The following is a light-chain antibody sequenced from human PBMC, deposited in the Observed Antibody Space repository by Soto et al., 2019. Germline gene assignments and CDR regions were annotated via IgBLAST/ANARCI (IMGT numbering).Light chain of an antibody. CDR3: QVYGSQSKT. CDR2: GVS. V-gene: IGKV3-20*01. CDR1: QTLTSGY. Sequence: EIVLTQSPDTLSLSPGERATLSCRASQTLTSGYLAWYQQKPGQAPRLLIYGVSTGATGIPDRVSGSSSGPDFTPNISRLEHEDFAVYVCQVYGSQSKTFGHGTRVEF. J-gene: IGKJ1*01.